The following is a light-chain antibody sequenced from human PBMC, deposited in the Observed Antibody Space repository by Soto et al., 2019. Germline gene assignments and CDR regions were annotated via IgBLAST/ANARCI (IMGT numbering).Light chain of an antibody. CDR3: CSYAGSNTFV. V-gene: IGLV2-23*03. J-gene: IGLJ1*01. Sequence: SALTQPASRSGSPGQSNTISRTGNNSDVGNDNLVSWCQQHPGKAPKLMIYEGSRRPSGVSNRFSGSKSGNTASLTIFGLQAEDEADYYCCSYAGSNTFVFGPGTKVTV. CDR2: EGS. CDR1: NSDVGNDNL.